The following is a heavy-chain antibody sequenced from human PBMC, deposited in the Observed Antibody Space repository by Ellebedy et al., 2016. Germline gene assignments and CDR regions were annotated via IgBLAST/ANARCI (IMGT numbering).Heavy chain of an antibody. CDR2: ISYDGLTK. J-gene: IGHJ4*02. V-gene: IGHV3-30*18. D-gene: IGHD2/OR15-2a*01. Sequence: GGSLRLXCAASGFTFSNFGMHWVRQAPGKGLDWVGVISYDGLTKHYAGSVQGRFSISRDDSKNTLYLQMNSLRGEDTAVYYCAKEGHEYRSGTYDYWGQGTLVTVAS. CDR3: AKEGHEYRSGTYDY. CDR1: GFTFSNFG.